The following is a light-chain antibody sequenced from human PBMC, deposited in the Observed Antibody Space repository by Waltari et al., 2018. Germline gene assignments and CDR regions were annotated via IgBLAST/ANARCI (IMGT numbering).Light chain of an antibody. CDR3: SSYTADTTRV. J-gene: IGLJ3*02. Sequence: SPLTQPASVSGSPGQSITISCSGTSSDVGRYKYVSWFQQLPGKAPKLMIYDVNTRPSGVSTRFSGSKSGNTASLTISGLQAEDEADYYCSSYTADTTRVFGGGTKLTVL. CDR2: DVN. CDR1: SSDVGRYKY. V-gene: IGLV2-14*03.